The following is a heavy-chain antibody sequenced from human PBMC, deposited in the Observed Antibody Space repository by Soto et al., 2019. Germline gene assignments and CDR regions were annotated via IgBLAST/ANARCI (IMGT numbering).Heavy chain of an antibody. CDR1: GFIFSNAW. D-gene: IGHD1-26*01. V-gene: IGHV3-15*07. Sequence: EGRLVESGGGLVKPAESLRLSCAASGFIFSNAWMNWVRQAPGKGLEWVGRVKSKIDDETTDYAAPVKGRFTITRDDSNSMVYLQMNSLKIDDTAVYFCTTAKVSGVGAFDYWGPGTPVTVSS. CDR3: TTAKVSGVGAFDY. J-gene: IGHJ4*02. CDR2: VKSKIDDETT.